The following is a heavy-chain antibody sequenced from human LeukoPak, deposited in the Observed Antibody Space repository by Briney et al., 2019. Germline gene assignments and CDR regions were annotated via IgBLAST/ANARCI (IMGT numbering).Heavy chain of an antibody. V-gene: IGHV4-59*01. CDR2: IYYSGST. D-gene: IGHD3-10*01. Sequence: SGTLSLTCTVSGGSISSYYWSWIRQPPGKGLEWIGYIYYSGSTNYNPSLKSRVTISVDTSKNQFSLKLSSVTAADTAVYYCARVVTMVRGTSSLFDYWGQGTLVTVSS. CDR1: GGSISSYY. CDR3: ARVVTMVRGTSSLFDY. J-gene: IGHJ4*02.